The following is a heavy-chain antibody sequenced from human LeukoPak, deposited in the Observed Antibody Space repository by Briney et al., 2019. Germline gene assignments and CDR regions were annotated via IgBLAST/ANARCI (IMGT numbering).Heavy chain of an antibody. Sequence: GGSLRLSCAPSGFTFSSYDMRWVRQAPAKGLEWVAVIWYDGSSKYYADSVKGRFTISRDNSKNTLYLQMDSLRAEDTAVYYCARVHSSSWAYFDNWGQGTLVTVSS. CDR2: IWYDGSSK. J-gene: IGHJ4*02. D-gene: IGHD6-13*01. CDR3: ARVHSSSWAYFDN. CDR1: GFTFSSYD. V-gene: IGHV3-33*01.